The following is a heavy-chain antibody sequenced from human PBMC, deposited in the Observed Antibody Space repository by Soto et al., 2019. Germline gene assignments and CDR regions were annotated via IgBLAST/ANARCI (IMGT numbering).Heavy chain of an antibody. J-gene: IGHJ4*02. D-gene: IGHD3-9*01. V-gene: IGHV1-3*01. CDR2: INAGNGNT. Sequence: ASVKVSCKASGYTFTSYAMHWVRRAPGQRLEWMGWINAGNGNTKYSQKFQGRVTITRDTSASTAYMELSSLRSEDTAVYYCAKSLYDICASRDYTCFDHWGQGTLVTVSS. CDR3: AKSLYDICASRDYTCFDH. CDR1: GYTFTSYA.